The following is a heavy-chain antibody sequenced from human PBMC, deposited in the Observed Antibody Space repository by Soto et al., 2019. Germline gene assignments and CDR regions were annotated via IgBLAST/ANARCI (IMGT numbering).Heavy chain of an antibody. Sequence: QLQLQESGPGLVKASETLSLTCTVSGGSISAYHWSWVRQSPGKGLEWIGYFYDSGTTDYNPALKSRVTISGDTSKNNFPLNLRSVTAADTAAYYCARGFGGLGPSFFGMDVWGQGTTVIVSS. CDR1: GGSISAYH. CDR2: FYDSGTT. V-gene: IGHV4-59*01. J-gene: IGHJ6*02. CDR3: ARGFGGLGPSFFGMDV. D-gene: IGHD3-10*01.